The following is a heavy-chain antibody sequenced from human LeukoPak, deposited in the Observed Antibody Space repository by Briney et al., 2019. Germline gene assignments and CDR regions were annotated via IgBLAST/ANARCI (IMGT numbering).Heavy chain of an antibody. Sequence: ASVKVSCKASGHTFTSYGISWVRQAPGQGLEWMGWISAYNGNTNYAQKLQGRVTMTTDTSTSTAYMELRSLRSDDTAVYYCARDRVRVATIWRNWFDPWGQGTLVTVSS. CDR1: GHTFTSYG. CDR2: ISAYNGNT. CDR3: ARDRVRVATIWRNWFDP. V-gene: IGHV1-18*01. J-gene: IGHJ5*02. D-gene: IGHD5-12*01.